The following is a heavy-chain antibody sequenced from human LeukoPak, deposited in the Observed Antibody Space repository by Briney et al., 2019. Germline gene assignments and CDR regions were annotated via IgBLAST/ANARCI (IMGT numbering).Heavy chain of an antibody. Sequence: ASVKVSCKASGYTFTSYAMHWVRQAPGQRLEWMGWINAGNGNTIYSQKFQGRVTITRDTSASTAYMELSSLRSEDTAVYYCARDNDFWSAPSWFDPWGQGTLVTVSS. V-gene: IGHV1-3*01. CDR2: INAGNGNT. D-gene: IGHD3-3*01. J-gene: IGHJ5*02. CDR1: GYTFTSYA. CDR3: ARDNDFWSAPSWFDP.